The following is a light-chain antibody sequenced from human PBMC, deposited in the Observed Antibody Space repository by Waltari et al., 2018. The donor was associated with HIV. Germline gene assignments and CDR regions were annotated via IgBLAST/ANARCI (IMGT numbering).Light chain of an antibody. CDR2: KDT. Sequence: SYELTQPPSVSVSPGQPARITCSGDALPKQYAYCYQQRPGQAPVLVIYKDTERPSGIPERFSGSSSGTTATLTIIGVQAQDEADYHCQSADSNASLWVFGGGTKLTVL. J-gene: IGLJ3*02. CDR3: QSADSNASLWV. CDR1: ALPKQY. V-gene: IGLV3-25*03.